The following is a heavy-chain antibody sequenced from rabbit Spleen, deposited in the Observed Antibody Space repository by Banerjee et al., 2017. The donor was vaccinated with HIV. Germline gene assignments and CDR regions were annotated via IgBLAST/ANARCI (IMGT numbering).Heavy chain of an antibody. CDR1: GFSFSSNW. Sequence: LEESWGGLVKPGGTLTLTCTVSGFSFSSNWICWVRQAPGKGLEWIACIDTNDGDTDYANWPKGRFTISKTSSTTVTLQMTSLTAADTATYFCARDAGTSFSTYGMDLWGQGTLVTVS. CDR3: ARDAGTSFSTYGMDL. D-gene: IGHD8-1*01. V-gene: IGHV1S45*01. CDR2: IDTNDGDT. J-gene: IGHJ6*01.